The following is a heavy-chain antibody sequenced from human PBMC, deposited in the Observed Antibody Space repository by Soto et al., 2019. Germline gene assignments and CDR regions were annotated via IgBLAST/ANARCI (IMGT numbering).Heavy chain of an antibody. J-gene: IGHJ4*02. CDR1: GFTFNNHA. V-gene: IGHV3-23*01. D-gene: IGHD1-20*01. Sequence: PGGSLRLSCAASGFTFNNHAMTWVRQAPGKGLEWVSAMSGGVSTYYADSVKGRFTISRDNSKNALYLQMNNVRLGDTAVYYCARDYNGNSNFDYWGQGTLVTVSS. CDR3: ARDYNGNSNFDY. CDR2: MSGGVST.